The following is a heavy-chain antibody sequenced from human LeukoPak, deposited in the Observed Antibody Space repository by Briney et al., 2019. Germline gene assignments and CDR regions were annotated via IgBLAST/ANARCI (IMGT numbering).Heavy chain of an antibody. Sequence: GGSLRHSCAASGFTFDDYAMHWVRQAPGKGLEWVSGISWNSGSIGYADSVKGRFTISRDNAKNSLYLQMNSLRAEDTALYYCAKDRWLLSTSLDYWGQGTLVTVSS. CDR3: AKDRWLLSTSLDY. CDR1: GFTFDDYA. D-gene: IGHD3-3*01. J-gene: IGHJ4*02. CDR2: ISWNSGSI. V-gene: IGHV3-9*01.